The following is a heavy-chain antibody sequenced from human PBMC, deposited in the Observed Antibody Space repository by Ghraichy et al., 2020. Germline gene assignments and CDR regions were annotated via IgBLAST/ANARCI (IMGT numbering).Heavy chain of an antibody. Sequence: GGSLRLSCAGSGFIFSDYYMSWIRQAPGKGLQWLSYITSSGGTIYYADSVKGRFTISRDNAKNSLYLQMSSLRAEDTAVYYCARGWASSLAAAGTRGQDYWGQGTLVTVSS. CDR3: ARGWASSLAAAGTRGQDY. V-gene: IGHV3-11*01. J-gene: IGHJ4*02. D-gene: IGHD6-13*01. CDR2: ITSSGGTI. CDR1: GFIFSDYY.